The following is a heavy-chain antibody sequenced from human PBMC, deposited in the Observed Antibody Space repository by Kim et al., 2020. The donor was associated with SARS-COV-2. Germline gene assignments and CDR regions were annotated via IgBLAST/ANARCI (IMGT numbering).Heavy chain of an antibody. CDR3: ARGIEGRRGWGITMVRGTLPYPCYFDY. CDR2: IKQDGSEK. D-gene: IGHD3-10*01. Sequence: GGSLRLSCAASGFTFSSYWMSWVRQAPGKGLEWVANIKQDGSEKYYVDSVKGRFTISRDNAKNSLYLQMNSLRAEDTAVYYCARGIEGRRGWGITMVRGTLPYPCYFDYWGQGTLVTVSS. V-gene: IGHV3-7*03. J-gene: IGHJ4*02. CDR1: GFTFSSYW.